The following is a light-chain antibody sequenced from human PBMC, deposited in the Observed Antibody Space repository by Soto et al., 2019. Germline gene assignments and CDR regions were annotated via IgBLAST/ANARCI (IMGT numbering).Light chain of an antibody. Sequence: EKLMSQSPATLSVSPGERVTLSCRASQNIHNHMSWFLQKPGQTPRLLIYDAIIRAADVPARFSGSWSGTEFTLTISSLQSEDFAVYYCQQYNNWPPITFGQGTRLEI. V-gene: IGKV3-15*01. CDR3: QQYNNWPPIT. CDR1: QNIHNH. CDR2: DAI. J-gene: IGKJ5*01.